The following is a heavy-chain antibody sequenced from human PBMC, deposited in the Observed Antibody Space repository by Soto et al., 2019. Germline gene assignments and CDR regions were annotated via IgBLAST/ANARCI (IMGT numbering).Heavy chain of an antibody. CDR3: ARRHSGGFFRFFDS. J-gene: IGHJ4*02. V-gene: IGHV1-69*06. CDR1: GGSLSTNP. CDR2: TGSGTGPG. Sequence: GASVKVSCKASGGSLSTNPISCVRQAPGQGLEWMGGTGSGTGPGNHAQKFQGRLTVTADKSTSTVYMELTNLSSEDTAVYYCARRHSGGFFRFFDSWGQGTLVTVPQ. D-gene: IGHD2-15*01.